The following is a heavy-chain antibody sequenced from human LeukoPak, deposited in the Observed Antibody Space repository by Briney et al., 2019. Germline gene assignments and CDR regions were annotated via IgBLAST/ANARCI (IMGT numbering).Heavy chain of an antibody. D-gene: IGHD3-10*01. CDR3: ARHRYYGSGSYPNWFDP. J-gene: IGHJ5*02. Sequence: PSETLSLTCAVSGGSISSSNWWSWVRQPPGKGLEWIGEIYHSGSTNYNPSLKSRVTISVDKSKNQFSLKLSSVTAADTAVYYCARHRYYGSGSYPNWFDPWGQGTLVTVSS. V-gene: IGHV4-4*02. CDR2: IYHSGST. CDR1: GGSISSSNW.